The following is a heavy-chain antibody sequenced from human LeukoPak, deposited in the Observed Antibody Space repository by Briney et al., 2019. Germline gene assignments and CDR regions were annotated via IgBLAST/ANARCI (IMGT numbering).Heavy chain of an antibody. V-gene: IGHV1-2*02. CDR3: ARSVGGYSDSSGYYSAGGFDI. Sequence: ASVKVSCKASGYTFTNYYIHWVRQAPGQGLEWMGWINPNSGGANYAQKFQGRVTMPRDTSISTAYMELSRLRSDDTAIYYCARSVGGYSDSSGYYSAGGFDIWGHGTMVTVSS. J-gene: IGHJ3*02. CDR1: GYTFTNYY. CDR2: INPNSGGA. D-gene: IGHD3-22*01.